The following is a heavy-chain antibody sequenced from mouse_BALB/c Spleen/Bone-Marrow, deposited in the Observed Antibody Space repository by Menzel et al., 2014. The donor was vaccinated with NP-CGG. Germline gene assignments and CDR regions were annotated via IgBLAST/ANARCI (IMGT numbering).Heavy chain of an antibody. CDR3: ARDVGYGNYFEY. CDR2: SXXXXKYYTT. J-gene: IGHJ3*01. CDR1: GFTFSDXY. Sequence: KLVESGGGLVQPGDSLRLSCATSGFTFSDXYXEWVXQPPXXGXXWXXXSXXXXKYYTTEDSASVKGRFIVSRDTSQSVHYLQMKALRAEDTAIYYCARDVGYGNYFEYWGQGTLVTVSA. V-gene: IGHV7-1*02. D-gene: IGHD2-10*02.